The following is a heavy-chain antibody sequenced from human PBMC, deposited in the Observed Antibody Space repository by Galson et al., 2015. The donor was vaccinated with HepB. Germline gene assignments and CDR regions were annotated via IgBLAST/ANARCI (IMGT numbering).Heavy chain of an antibody. J-gene: IGHJ6*02. Sequence: LRLSCAASGFTFSSYAMHWVRQAPGKGLEWVAVISYDGSNKYYADSVKGRFTISRDNSKNTLYLQMNSLRAEDTAVYYCAAEAAAVPLENYYYGMDVWGHGTTVTVSS. D-gene: IGHD6-13*01. V-gene: IGHV3-30*04. CDR2: ISYDGSNK. CDR1: GFTFSSYA. CDR3: AAEAAAVPLENYYYGMDV.